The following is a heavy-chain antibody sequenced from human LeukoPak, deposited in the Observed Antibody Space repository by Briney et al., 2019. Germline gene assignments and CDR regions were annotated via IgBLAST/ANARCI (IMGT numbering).Heavy chain of an antibody. V-gene: IGHV4-39*07. Sequence: SSETLSLTCTVSGGSISSSSYYWGWIRQPPGKGLEWIGSIYYSGTTHYNPSLKSRVTILVDTSKNQFSLKLSSVTAADTVVYYCARGFRRPTENSYYFDYWGQGTLVTVSS. D-gene: IGHD5-18*01. CDR3: ARGFRRPTENSYYFDY. CDR1: GGSISSSSYY. J-gene: IGHJ4*02. CDR2: IYYSGTT.